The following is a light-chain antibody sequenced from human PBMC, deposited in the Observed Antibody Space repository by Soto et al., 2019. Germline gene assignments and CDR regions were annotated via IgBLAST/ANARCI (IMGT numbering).Light chain of an antibody. J-gene: IGLJ1*01. CDR3: AAWDDSLSGSV. CDR2: RNN. Sequence: QSALTQPPSASGTPGQRVTISCSGSSSNIGSNYVYWYQHLPGMAPKLLVYRNNQRPSGVPDRFSGSKSGTSASLAISGLRSEDEADYYCAAWDDSLSGSVFGTGTKVTV. V-gene: IGLV1-47*01. CDR1: SSNIGSNY.